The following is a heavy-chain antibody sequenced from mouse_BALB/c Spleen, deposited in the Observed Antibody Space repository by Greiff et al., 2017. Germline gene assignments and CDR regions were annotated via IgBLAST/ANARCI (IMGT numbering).Heavy chain of an antibody. CDR3: ARSFYGNYGEAWFAY. J-gene: IGHJ3*01. V-gene: IGHV3-2*02. CDR1: GYSITSDYA. D-gene: IGHD2-10*01. CDR2: ISYSGST. Sequence: EVQLVESGPGLVKPSQSLSLTCTVTGYSITSDYAWNWIRQFPGNKLEWMGYISYSGSTSYNPSLKSRISITRDTSKNQFFLQLNSVTTEDTATYYCARSFYGNYGEAWFAYWGQGTLVTVSA.